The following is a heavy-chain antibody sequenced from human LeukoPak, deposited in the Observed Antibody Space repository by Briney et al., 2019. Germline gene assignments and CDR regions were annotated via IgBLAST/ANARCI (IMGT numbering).Heavy chain of an antibody. J-gene: IGHJ4*02. CDR3: ATYRQVLLPFES. CDR1: GFTFSSYG. V-gene: IGHV3-23*01. CDR2: ISGSGGST. Sequence: GGSLRLSCAASGFTFSSYGMSWVRQAPGKGLEWVSAISGSGGSTYYADSVKGRFTISRDNAKNSLYLQMNSLRAEDTAIYYCATYRQVLLPFESWGQGTLVTVSS. D-gene: IGHD2-8*02.